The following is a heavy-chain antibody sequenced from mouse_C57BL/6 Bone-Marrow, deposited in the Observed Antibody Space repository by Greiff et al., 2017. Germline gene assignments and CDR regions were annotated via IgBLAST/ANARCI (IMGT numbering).Heavy chain of an antibody. V-gene: IGHV1-69*01. CDR2: IDPSDSYT. D-gene: IGHD1-1*01. CDR3: ARDDYYGSSLYWYFDV. Sequence: VQLQQPGAELVMPGASVKLSCKASGYTFTSYWMHWVKQRPGQGLEWIGEIDPSDSYTNYNQKFKGKSTLTVDKSSSTAYMQLSSLTSEDSAVYYCARDDYYGSSLYWYFDVWGTGTTVTVSS. CDR1: GYTFTSYW. J-gene: IGHJ1*03.